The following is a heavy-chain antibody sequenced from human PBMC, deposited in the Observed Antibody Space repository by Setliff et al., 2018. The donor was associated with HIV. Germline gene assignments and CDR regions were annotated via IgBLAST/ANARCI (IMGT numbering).Heavy chain of an antibody. V-gene: IGHV4-59*11. CDR1: GATISRHF. CDR3: ARRQWGTSAYYEFFQQ. D-gene: IGHD3-3*01. J-gene: IGHJ1*01. Sequence: PSETLSLTCTVSGATISRHFWSWIRQSPGKVLEWIGTIYDSGVTKYNPSPKTRVSVSVDTSRSHLSLSLTSVTPADTAVYYCARRQWGTSAYYEFFQQWGQGSLVTVSS. CDR2: IYDSGVT.